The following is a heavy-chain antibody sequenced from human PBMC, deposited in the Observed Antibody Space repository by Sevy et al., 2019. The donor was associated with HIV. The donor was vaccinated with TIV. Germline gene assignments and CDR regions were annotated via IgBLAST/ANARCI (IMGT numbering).Heavy chain of an antibody. CDR2: ISYNDGSNK. CDR3: AGDPTRYRNSAGYLFDY. Sequence: GGSLRLSCAASAFTFTSYAMHWVRQAPGKGLEWVAVISYNDGSNKFYTDSVKGRFTISRGNSKNTVYLQMNSLRPEDTVLYYCAGDPTRYRNSAGYLFDYWGQGALVTVSS. CDR1: AFTFTSYA. J-gene: IGHJ4*02. V-gene: IGHV3-30-3*01. D-gene: IGHD3-16*02.